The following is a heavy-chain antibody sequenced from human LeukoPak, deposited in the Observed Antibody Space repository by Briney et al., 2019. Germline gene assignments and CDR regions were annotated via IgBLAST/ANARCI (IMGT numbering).Heavy chain of an antibody. Sequence: ASVKVSCKASGYIFTNFGISWVRQAPGQGLEWMGWINAHDGKRNYALKHEDRVIMTTDTSTSTVYMELRGLRSDDTAVYCCARRSTLYSSGWFYFDYWGQGTLVTVSS. D-gene: IGHD6-19*01. V-gene: IGHV1-18*01. CDR1: GYIFTNFG. CDR3: ARRSTLYSSGWFYFDY. CDR2: INAHDGKR. J-gene: IGHJ4*02.